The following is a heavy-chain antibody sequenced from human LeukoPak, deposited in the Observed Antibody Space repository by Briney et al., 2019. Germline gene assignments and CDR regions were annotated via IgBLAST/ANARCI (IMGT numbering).Heavy chain of an antibody. V-gene: IGHV4-30-2*01. D-gene: IGHD5-24*01. Sequence: SQTLSLTCAVSGGSISSGGYSWSWIRQPPGKGLEWIGYIYHSGSTYYNPSLKSRVTISVDRSKNQFSLELSSVTAADTAVYYCARAMAGGYYFDYWGQGTLVTVSS. CDR1: GGSISSGGYS. CDR2: IYHSGST. CDR3: ARAMAGGYYFDY. J-gene: IGHJ4*02.